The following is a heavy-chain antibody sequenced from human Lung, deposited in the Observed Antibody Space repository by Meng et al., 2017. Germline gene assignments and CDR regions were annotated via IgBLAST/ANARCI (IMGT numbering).Heavy chain of an antibody. J-gene: IGHJ4*02. CDR2: IDPGNGNR. CDR3: ARDRQWLFDY. V-gene: IGHV1-18*01. Sequence: QVHLVQLGLEVKKPGAAVKVSCKASGYTFTTYGISWLRQAPGQGLEWMGWIDPGNGNRDFAEKFQDRLTMSNDTSSSTVYMELTRLTSDDTAVYYCARDRQWLFDYWGQGALVTVSS. CDR1: GYTFTTYG. D-gene: IGHD6-19*01.